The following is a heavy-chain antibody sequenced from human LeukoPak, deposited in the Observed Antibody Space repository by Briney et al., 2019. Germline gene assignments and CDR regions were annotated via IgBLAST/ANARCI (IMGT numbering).Heavy chain of an antibody. D-gene: IGHD3-10*01. CDR2: IYSNGTT. J-gene: IGHJ6*02. V-gene: IGHV4-61*02. Sequence: SETLSLTCTVFRGSISSGSYYWSWIRQPAGKGLEWIGRIYSNGTTNYNPSLKSRATISVDTSKNHFSLKVSSVTAADTAVCYCARGRGRDVSFYYGMDVWGQGTTVTVSS. CDR3: ARGRGRDVSFYYGMDV. CDR1: RGSISSGSYY.